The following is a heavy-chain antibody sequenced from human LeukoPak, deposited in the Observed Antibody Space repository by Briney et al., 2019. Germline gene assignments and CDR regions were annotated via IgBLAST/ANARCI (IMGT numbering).Heavy chain of an antibody. CDR1: GYTFTSYG. Sequence: HGASVKVSCTASGYTFTSYGISWVRQAPGQGLEWMGWISAYNGNTNYAQKLQGRVTMTTDTSTSTAYMELRSLRSEDTAVYYCSLWKRVTAMVDPLFDYWGQGTLVTVSS. V-gene: IGHV1-18*01. D-gene: IGHD5-18*01. CDR2: ISAYNGNT. CDR3: SLWKRVTAMVDPLFDY. J-gene: IGHJ4*02.